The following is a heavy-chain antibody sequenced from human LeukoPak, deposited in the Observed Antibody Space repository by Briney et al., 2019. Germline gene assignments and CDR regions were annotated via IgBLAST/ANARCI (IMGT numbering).Heavy chain of an antibody. Sequence: PSETLSLTCTVSGGSISSYYWSWIRQPPGKGLEWIGEINHSGSTNYNPSLKSRVTISVDTSKNQFSLKLSSVTAADTAVYYCAATGIAVAGTWNWFDPWGQGTLVTVSS. CDR3: AATGIAVAGTWNWFDP. CDR2: INHSGST. D-gene: IGHD6-19*01. CDR1: GGSISSYY. J-gene: IGHJ5*02. V-gene: IGHV4-34*01.